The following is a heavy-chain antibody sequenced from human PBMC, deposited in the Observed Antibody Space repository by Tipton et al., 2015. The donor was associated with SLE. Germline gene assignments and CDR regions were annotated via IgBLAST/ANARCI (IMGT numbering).Heavy chain of an antibody. CDR3: AKGYNWNSFDY. J-gene: IGHJ4*02. CDR1: GFTFSDYY. Sequence: SLRLSCAASGFTFSDYYMSWIRQAPGKGLEWVSYISSSSSYTNYADSVKGRFTISRDNSKNTLYMQMNSLRPEDTAVYYCAKGYNWNSFDYWGQGILVTVSS. D-gene: IGHD1-20*01. V-gene: IGHV3-11*06. CDR2: ISSSSSYT.